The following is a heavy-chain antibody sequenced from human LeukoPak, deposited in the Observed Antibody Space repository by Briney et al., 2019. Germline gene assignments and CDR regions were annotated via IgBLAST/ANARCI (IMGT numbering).Heavy chain of an antibody. D-gene: IGHD2-15*01. V-gene: IGHV3-21*01. CDR2: ISSSSSYI. CDR3: ASCSGGSCRGHV. Sequence: PGGSLRLSCAASGFTFSSYSMNWVRQAPGKGLEWVSSISSSSSYIYYADSVKGRFTISRDNAKNSLYLQMNSLRAEDTAVYYCASCSGGSCRGHVWGQGTTVTVSS. J-gene: IGHJ6*02. CDR1: GFTFSSYS.